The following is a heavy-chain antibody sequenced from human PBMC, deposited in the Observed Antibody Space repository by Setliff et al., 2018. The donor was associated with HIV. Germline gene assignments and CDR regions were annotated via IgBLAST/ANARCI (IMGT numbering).Heavy chain of an antibody. V-gene: IGHV4-30-4*08. CDR3: ARDPVRPGYSSSWYVRWFDP. Sequence: SETLSLTCTVSGGSISSGDYYWSWIRQPPGKGLEWIGNIYDSESTYYNPSLKSRVTISVDTSKNQFSLKLSSVTAADTAVYYCARDPVRPGYSSSWYVRWFDPWGQGTLVTVSS. CDR1: GGSISSGDYY. CDR2: IYDSEST. D-gene: IGHD6-13*01. J-gene: IGHJ5*02.